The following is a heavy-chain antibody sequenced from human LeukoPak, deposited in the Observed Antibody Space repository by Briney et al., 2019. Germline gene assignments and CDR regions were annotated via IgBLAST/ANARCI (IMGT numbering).Heavy chain of an antibody. CDR1: GFTFSSYG. Sequence: GGSLRLSCAASGFTFSSYGMIWVRQAPGKGLEWVSAISGSGGSTYYADSVKGRFTISRDNSKNTLYLQMNSLRAEDTAVYYCARRAGAYSHPYDYWGQGTLVTVSS. J-gene: IGHJ4*02. CDR2: ISGSGGST. D-gene: IGHD4/OR15-4a*01. V-gene: IGHV3-23*01. CDR3: ARRAGAYSHPYDY.